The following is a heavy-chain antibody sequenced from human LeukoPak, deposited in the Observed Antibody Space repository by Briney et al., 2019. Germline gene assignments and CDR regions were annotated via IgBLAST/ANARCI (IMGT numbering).Heavy chain of an antibody. J-gene: IGHJ4*02. D-gene: IGHD2/OR15-2a*01. V-gene: IGHV3-9*01. CDR3: AKDGTTTPYFIDY. CDR1: GFTFDDYA. Sequence: GGSLRLSCAASGFTFDDYAMHWVRQAPGKGLEWVSGISWNSGSIVYADSVKGRFTISRDNAKNSLYLQMNSLRAEDTALYYCAKDGTTTPYFIDYWGQGTLVTVSS. CDR2: ISWNSGSI.